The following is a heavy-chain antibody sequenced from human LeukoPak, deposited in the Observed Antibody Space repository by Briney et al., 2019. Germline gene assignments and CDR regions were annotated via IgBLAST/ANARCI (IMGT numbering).Heavy chain of an antibody. D-gene: IGHD3-10*01. CDR1: GFTFSSYG. CDR3: AKLYGSGSSFDY. V-gene: IGHV3-30*18. Sequence: GRSLRLSCAASGFTFSSYGMHWVRQAPGEGLEWVAVISYDGSNKYYADSVKGRFTISRDNSKNTLYLQMNSLRAEDTAVYYCAKLYGSGSSFDYWGQGTLVTVSS. J-gene: IGHJ4*02. CDR2: ISYDGSNK.